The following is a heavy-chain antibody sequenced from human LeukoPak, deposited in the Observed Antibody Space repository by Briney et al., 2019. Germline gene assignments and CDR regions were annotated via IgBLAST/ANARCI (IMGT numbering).Heavy chain of an antibody. Sequence: SLQISCKXSXYSFNSYWIGWVRQMPGKGLEWMGNIYPGDSDTRYSPSFQGQVTISADKSITTAYLQWSSLKASDTAMYYCARRAYCAGDCPNWFDPWGQGTLVTVSS. CDR2: IYPGDSDT. CDR1: XYSFNSYW. J-gene: IGHJ5*02. V-gene: IGHV5-51*01. D-gene: IGHD2-21*02. CDR3: ARRAYCAGDCPNWFDP.